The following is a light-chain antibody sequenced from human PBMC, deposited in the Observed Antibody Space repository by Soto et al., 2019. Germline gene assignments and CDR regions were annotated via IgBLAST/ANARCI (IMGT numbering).Light chain of an antibody. CDR3: QKLNSYPLT. CDR2: AES. V-gene: IGKV1D-8*02. CDR1: QGISSY. J-gene: IGKJ4*01. Sequence: WMTQSPSLLSASTGDSVTIRCRMSQGISSYLAWYQQKTGKAPELLIYAESTLQSGVPSRLTGSGSGTELNLTISRLQPEDFGTYYCQKLNSYPLTCGGGTKVDIK.